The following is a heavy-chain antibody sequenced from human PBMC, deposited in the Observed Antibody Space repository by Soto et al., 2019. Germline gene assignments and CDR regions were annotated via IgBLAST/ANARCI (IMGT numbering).Heavy chain of an antibody. Sequence: SQTLSLTCAISGDSVSSNNAAWNWIRQSPSRGLEWLGRTYYRSKWYNDYAVSVKGRITINPDTSKNQFSLQLNSVTPEDTAVYYCVRDTATRGRRRYLGWGQETMVTVSS. J-gene: IGHJ4*02. CDR3: VRDTATRGRRRYLG. V-gene: IGHV6-1*01. D-gene: IGHD2-2*02. CDR2: TYYRSKWYN. CDR1: GDSVSSNNAA.